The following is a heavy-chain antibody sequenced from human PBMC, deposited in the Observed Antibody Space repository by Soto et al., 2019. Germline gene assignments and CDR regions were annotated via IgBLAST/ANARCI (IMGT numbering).Heavy chain of an antibody. CDR1: GGSISSGDYY. CDR3: AREDIVGGGFDP. V-gene: IGHV4-30-4*01. CDR2: IYYSGST. D-gene: IGHD2-15*01. Sequence: PSETLSLTCTVSGGSISSGDYYWSWVRQPPGKGLEWIGYIYYSGSTYYNPSLKSRVTISVDTSKNQFSLKLSSVTAADTAVYYCAREDIVGGGFDPWGQGTLVTVSS. J-gene: IGHJ5*02.